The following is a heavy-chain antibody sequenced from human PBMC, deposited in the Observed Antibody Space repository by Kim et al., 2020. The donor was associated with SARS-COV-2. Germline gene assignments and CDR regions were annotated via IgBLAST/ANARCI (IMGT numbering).Heavy chain of an antibody. D-gene: IGHD3-22*01. CDR3: ARTRITMIVVVTHFDY. J-gene: IGHJ4*02. Sequence: PSLKTRVTISVDTSKHQFSLKLSAVTAADTAVYYCARTRITMIVVVTHFDYWGQGTLVTVSS. V-gene: IGHV4-31*02.